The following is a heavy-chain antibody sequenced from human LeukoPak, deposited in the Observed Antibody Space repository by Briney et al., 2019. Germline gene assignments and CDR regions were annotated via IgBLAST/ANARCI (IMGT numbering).Heavy chain of an antibody. CDR1: GGSFSGYY. J-gene: IGHJ5*02. V-gene: IGHV4-34*01. Sequence: SSETLSLTCAVYGGSFSGYYWSWIRQPPGKGLEWIGEINHSGSTNYNPSLKSRVTISVDTSKNQFSLKLSSVTAADTAVYYCARRQEACWFDPWGQGTLVTVSS. CDR2: INHSGST. CDR3: ARRQEACWFDP.